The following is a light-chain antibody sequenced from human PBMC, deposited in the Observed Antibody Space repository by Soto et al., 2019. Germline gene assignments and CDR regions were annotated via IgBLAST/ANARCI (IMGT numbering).Light chain of an antibody. CDR2: GAS. J-gene: IGKJ4*01. CDR3: HQYDSSPLT. Sequence: EIVLTQSPGPLSLSPGERATLSCRASQSVSSSYLAGYQQKPGQAPRLLIYGASSRAAGFPDRFSGRGSGTDFTLTISRLEPDDFAVYYCHQYDSSPLTFGGGTKVEIK. CDR1: QSVSSSY. V-gene: IGKV3-20*01.